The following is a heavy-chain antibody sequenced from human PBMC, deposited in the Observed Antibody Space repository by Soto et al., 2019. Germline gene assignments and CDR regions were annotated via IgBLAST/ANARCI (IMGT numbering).Heavy chain of an antibody. CDR2: ISGSGGNT. J-gene: IGHJ4*02. V-gene: IGHV3-23*01. Sequence: GGSLXLSCAASGFXFCTYAMSWVRQAPGKGLEWVSAISGSGGNTYYADSVKGRFTISRDNSKNTLYLQMNSLRAEDTAVYYCAKDLDYSNYRGLYFDYWGQGTLVTVSS. CDR3: AKDLDYSNYRGLYFDY. CDR1: GFXFCTYA. D-gene: IGHD4-4*01.